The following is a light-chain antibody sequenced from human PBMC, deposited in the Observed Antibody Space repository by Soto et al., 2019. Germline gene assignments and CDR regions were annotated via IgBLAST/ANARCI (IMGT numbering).Light chain of an antibody. Sequence: EIVMTQSPATLSVSPGERATLSCRASQSVSSNLAWYQQKPGQAPRLLIYGASTRSTGITARFRGRGSGTEFTLTISTLQSEDFPVYYCEKYNNWPPWTFGQGTKVEIK. J-gene: IGKJ1*01. CDR1: QSVSSN. V-gene: IGKV3-15*01. CDR2: GAS. CDR3: EKYNNWPPWT.